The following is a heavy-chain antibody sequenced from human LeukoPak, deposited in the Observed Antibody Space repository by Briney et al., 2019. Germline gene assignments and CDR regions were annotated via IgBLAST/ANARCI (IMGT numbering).Heavy chain of an antibody. D-gene: IGHD1-26*01. CDR2: ISTTGSA. J-gene: IGHJ5*02. CDR3: AGAPQSGIGGRRGHWFDP. V-gene: IGHV4-61*02. Sequence: SQTLSLTCAVSGGSISSVTYYWTWLRQPAGKGLEWIGRISTTGSASYNPSLRSRVTVSADTSKNQFSLKLTSLTAADTALYYCAGAPQSGIGGRRGHWFDPWGQGTLVTVSS. CDR1: GGSISSVTYY.